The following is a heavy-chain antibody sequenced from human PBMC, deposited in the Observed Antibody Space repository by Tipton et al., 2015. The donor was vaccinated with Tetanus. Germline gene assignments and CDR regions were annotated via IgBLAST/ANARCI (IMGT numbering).Heavy chain of an antibody. D-gene: IGHD4-17*01. CDR2: ITSSSSTI. CDR3: ASSTVTR. CDR1: AFIFNTYG. J-gene: IGHJ4*02. Sequence: SLRLSCAGSAFIFNTYGMHWVRQAPGKGLEWVSYITSSSSTIYYADSVKGRFTISRDNAKNLLYLQMSRLRREDTAVYYCASSTVTRWGPGTLVTVSS. V-gene: IGHV3-48*01.